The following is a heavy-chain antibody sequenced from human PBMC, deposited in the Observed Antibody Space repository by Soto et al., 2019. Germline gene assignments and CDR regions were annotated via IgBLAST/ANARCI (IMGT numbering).Heavy chain of an antibody. CDR1: GYSFTTYW. J-gene: IGHJ4*02. CDR3: ARHAAIRHWSHFDY. D-gene: IGHD2-8*02. Sequence: PGESLKISCEAFGYSFTTYWVAWLRQVPGKGLEWMGIFHPGDSGAAYSPSFEGQVTISVDKSVNTAYLHLSSLKASDTAIYYCARHAAIRHWSHFDYWGQGTPVTVSS. V-gene: IGHV5-51*01. CDR2: FHPGDSGA.